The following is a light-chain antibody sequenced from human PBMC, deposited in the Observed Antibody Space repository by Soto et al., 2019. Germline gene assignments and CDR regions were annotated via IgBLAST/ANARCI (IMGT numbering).Light chain of an antibody. V-gene: IGLV4-69*01. J-gene: IGLJ2*01. Sequence: QLVLTQPPSASASLGASVKVTCTLSSGHSSYSIAWHQQQPEKGPRFLMKVNSDGTHSKGDGIPDRFSGSSSGAERYLTISSLQSEDEADYYCQTWGTAIVVFGGGTQLTVL. CDR1: SGHSSYS. CDR3: QTWGTAIVV. CDR2: VNSDGTH.